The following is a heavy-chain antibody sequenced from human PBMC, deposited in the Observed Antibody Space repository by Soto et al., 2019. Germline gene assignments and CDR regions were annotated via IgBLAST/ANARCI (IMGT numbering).Heavy chain of an antibody. CDR1: GFTFDDYA. J-gene: IGHJ6*02. D-gene: IGHD2-21*02. CDR2: ISWNSGSI. CDR3: AKGLNYYYYYGMDV. V-gene: IGHV3-9*01. Sequence: EVQLVESGGGLVQPGRSLRLSCAASGFTFDDYAMHWVRQAPGKGLEWVSGISWNSGSIGYADSVKGRFTISRDNAKNSLYLQMNSLRAEDTALDYCAKGLNYYYYYGMDVWGQGTTVTVSS.